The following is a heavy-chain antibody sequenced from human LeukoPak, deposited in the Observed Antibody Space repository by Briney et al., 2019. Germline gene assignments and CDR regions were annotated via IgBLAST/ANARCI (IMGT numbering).Heavy chain of an antibody. CDR2: IIPIFGTA. D-gene: IGHD3-22*01. V-gene: IGHV1-69*01. Sequence: SVKFSCKASGGTFSSYAISWVRQAPGQGLEWMGGIIPIFGTANYAQKFQGRVTITADESTSTAYMELSSLRSEDTAVYYCARDHYYDSSGYYYEGAFDIWGQGTMVTVSS. J-gene: IGHJ3*02. CDR1: GGTFSSYA. CDR3: ARDHYYDSSGYYYEGAFDI.